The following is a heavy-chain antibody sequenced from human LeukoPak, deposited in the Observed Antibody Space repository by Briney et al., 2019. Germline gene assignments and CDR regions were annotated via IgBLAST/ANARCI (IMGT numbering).Heavy chain of an antibody. CDR3: STAGSPPI. D-gene: IGHD2-15*01. Sequence: GSSVKVSCKASGGTFSSYAISWVRQAPGQGLEWMGGIIPIFGTANYAQKFQGRVTITADKSTSTAYMELRSLRSDDTAVYYCSTAGSPPIWGQGTMVTVSS. CDR1: GGTFSSYA. V-gene: IGHV1-69*06. CDR2: IIPIFGTA. J-gene: IGHJ3*02.